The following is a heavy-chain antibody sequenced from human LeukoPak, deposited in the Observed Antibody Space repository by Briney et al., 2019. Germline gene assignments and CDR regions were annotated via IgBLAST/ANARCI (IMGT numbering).Heavy chain of an antibody. Sequence: GRSLRLSCAASGFTFDDYAMHWVRQAPGKGLEWVSGISWNSGSIGYADSVKGRFTISRDNAKNSLYLQMNSLRAEDMALYDCAKGSDYMDVWGKGTTVTVSS. V-gene: IGHV3-9*03. CDR2: ISWNSGSI. CDR1: GFTFDDYA. CDR3: AKGSDYMDV. J-gene: IGHJ6*03.